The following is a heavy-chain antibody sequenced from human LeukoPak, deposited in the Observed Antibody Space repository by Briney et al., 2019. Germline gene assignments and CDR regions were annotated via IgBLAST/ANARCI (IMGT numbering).Heavy chain of an antibody. J-gene: IGHJ4*02. CDR3: VRDPLISSDSRGPFDY. V-gene: IGHV1-18*01. D-gene: IGHD3-10*01. CDR2: ISGYSGDT. CDR1: GYTFSHSG. Sequence: ASVKVSCKASGYTFSHSGISWVRQAPGHGLEWMGWISGYSGDTKYAQNIQGRVTMSTDTSTSTGYMELRRLRSDDTAVYYCVRDPLISSDSRGPFDYWGQGTLVTVSS.